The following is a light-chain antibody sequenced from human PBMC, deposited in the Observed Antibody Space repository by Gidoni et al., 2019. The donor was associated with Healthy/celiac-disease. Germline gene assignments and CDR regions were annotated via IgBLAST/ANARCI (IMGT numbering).Light chain of an antibody. J-gene: IGKJ4*01. CDR1: PRVSSH. V-gene: IGKV3-11*01. CDR2: DAS. CDR3: HRRSNWPLT. Sequence: EIVLTQSPATPSLSPGERATLSCRASPRVSSHLDPYQRTPGQAPRLLIYDASNRATAIPARFSGSGSGTDFTLTIRSPEPEDFAVYYCHRRSNWPLTFGGGTKVEIK.